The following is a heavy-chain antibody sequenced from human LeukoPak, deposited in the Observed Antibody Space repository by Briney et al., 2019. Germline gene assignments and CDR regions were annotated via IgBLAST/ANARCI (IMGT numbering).Heavy chain of an antibody. J-gene: IGHJ4*02. CDR1: GFTFSSYA. CDR2: ISYDGSNK. Sequence: GGSLRLSCAASGFTFSSYAMHWVRQAPGKGLEWVAVISYDGSNKYYADSVKGRFTISRDNSKNTLYLQMNSLRAEDTAVYYCATPIVVVTAIGYWGQGTLVTVSS. D-gene: IGHD2-21*02. V-gene: IGHV3-30*04. CDR3: ATPIVVVTAIGY.